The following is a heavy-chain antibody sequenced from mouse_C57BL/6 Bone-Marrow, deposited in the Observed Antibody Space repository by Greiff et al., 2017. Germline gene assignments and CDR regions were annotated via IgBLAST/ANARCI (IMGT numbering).Heavy chain of an antibody. J-gene: IGHJ3*01. V-gene: IGHV1-18*01. Sequence: VQLQQSGPELVKPGASVKIPCKASGYTFTDYNMDWVKQSHGKSLEWIGDINPNNGGTIYNQKFKGKATLNVDKSSSTAYMGLRSLTSEDTEVYYCARSHYSNPAWFAYWGQGTLVTVSA. D-gene: IGHD2-5*01. CDR2: INPNNGGT. CDR1: GYTFTDYN. CDR3: ARSHYSNPAWFAY.